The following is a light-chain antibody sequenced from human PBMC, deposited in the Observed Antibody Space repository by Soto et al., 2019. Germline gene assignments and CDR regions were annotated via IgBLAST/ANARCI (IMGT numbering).Light chain of an antibody. CDR2: DAS. Sequence: EIVMTQSPATLSVSPGETVTLSCRASQSVSRNVAWYQQRPGQAPRLLIFDASTLATGVPARFNGRGSGTQFTLTINSLQSDDFALYYCQQYSDWPPVTFGGGTKVEI. CDR1: QSVSRN. J-gene: IGKJ4*01. CDR3: QQYSDWPPVT. V-gene: IGKV3D-15*01.